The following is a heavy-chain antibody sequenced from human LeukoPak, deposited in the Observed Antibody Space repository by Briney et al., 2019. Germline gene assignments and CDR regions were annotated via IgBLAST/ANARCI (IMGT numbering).Heavy chain of an antibody. CDR1: GNYW. Sequence: GESLRLSCAASGNYWMHWVRQAPGKGLVWVSHINGDGSWTSYADSVKGRFTISKDNAKNTVYLQMNNLRAEDTAVYYCVSFYETYRGRGTPVTVSS. V-gene: IGHV3-74*01. CDR2: INGDGSWT. J-gene: IGHJ4*02. CDR3: VSFYETY. D-gene: IGHD2-2*01.